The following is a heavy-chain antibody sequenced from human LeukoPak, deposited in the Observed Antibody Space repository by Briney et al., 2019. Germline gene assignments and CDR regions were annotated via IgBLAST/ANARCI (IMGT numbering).Heavy chain of an antibody. J-gene: IGHJ5*02. CDR1: GGSISSGDYY. CDR2: IYYSGST. V-gene: IGHV4-30-4*01. D-gene: IGHD2-2*01. Sequence: SETLSLTCTVSGGSISSGDYYWSWIRQPPGKGLEWIGYIYYSGSTYYNPSLKSRVTISVDTSKNQFSLKLSSVTAADTAVYYCARGFRCSSTSCYRNWFDPWGQGTLVTVSS. CDR3: ARGFRCSSTSCYRNWFDP.